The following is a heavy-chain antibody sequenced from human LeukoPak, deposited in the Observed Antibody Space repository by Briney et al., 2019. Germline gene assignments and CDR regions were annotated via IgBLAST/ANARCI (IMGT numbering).Heavy chain of an antibody. D-gene: IGHD3-16*01. CDR3: ARDLGLNTMDV. V-gene: IGHV3-33*01. CDR1: RFSFSSYG. Sequence: GGSLRLSCAASRFSFSSYGMHWVRQAPGRGLEWVAVIWYDGSKKYYADSVKGRFTISRDDSKSTLSLQMNSLRAEDTAVYYCARDLGLNTMDVWGQGTTVTVSS. J-gene: IGHJ6*02. CDR2: IWYDGSKK.